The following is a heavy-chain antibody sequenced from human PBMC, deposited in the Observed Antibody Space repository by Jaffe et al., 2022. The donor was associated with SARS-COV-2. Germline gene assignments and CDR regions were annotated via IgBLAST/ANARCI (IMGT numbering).Heavy chain of an antibody. J-gene: IGHJ4*02. CDR2: IYYSGST. D-gene: IGHD3-3*01. Sequence: QVQLQESGPGLVKPSETLSLTCTVSGGSISSYYWSWIRQPPGKGLEWIGYIYYSGSTNYNPSLKSRVTISVDTSKNQFSLKLSSVTAADTAVYYCARLEVFGYDFWSGQRTYYFDYWGQGTLVTVSS. CDR1: GGSISSYY. CDR3: ARLEVFGYDFWSGQRTYYFDY. V-gene: IGHV4-59*08.